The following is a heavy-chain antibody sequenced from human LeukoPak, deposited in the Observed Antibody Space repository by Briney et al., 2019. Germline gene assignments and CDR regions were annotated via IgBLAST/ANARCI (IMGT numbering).Heavy chain of an antibody. J-gene: IGHJ5*02. CDR2: ISTDGSFT. Sequence: GGSLRLSCAASGFTFSSYWMHWVRQGPEKGLVWVARISTDGSFTSYADSVKGRFTISRDNAQTSLYLQMNSLRAEDTAVYYCARASDPWLQLTWGQGTLVTVSS. D-gene: IGHD5-24*01. CDR3: ARASDPWLQLT. CDR1: GFTFSSYW. V-gene: IGHV3-74*01.